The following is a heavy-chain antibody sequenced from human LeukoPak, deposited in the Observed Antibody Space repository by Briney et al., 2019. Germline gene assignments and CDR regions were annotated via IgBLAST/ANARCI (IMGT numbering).Heavy chain of an antibody. V-gene: IGHV4-39*07. Sequence: SETLSLTCTVSGGSISSSNYYWGWIRQPPGKGLEWIGSIYYSGNTYYNPSLKSRVTISLDTSNNQFSLKVNSVTAADTAVYYCARVPMDYYGSGSYPDVWGQGTTVTVSS. J-gene: IGHJ6*02. CDR1: GGSISSSNYY. D-gene: IGHD3-10*01. CDR2: IYYSGNT. CDR3: ARVPMDYYGSGSYPDV.